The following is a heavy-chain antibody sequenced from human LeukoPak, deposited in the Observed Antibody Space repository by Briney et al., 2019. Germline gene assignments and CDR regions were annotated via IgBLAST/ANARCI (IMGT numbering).Heavy chain of an antibody. D-gene: IGHD1-14*01. CDR1: GFTFSSYA. V-gene: IGHV3-23*01. Sequence: GGSLRLSCAASGFTFSSYAMRWVRQAPGKGLEWVSTIFGSGAGTFYADSVKGRFTISRDNSKNTLYLQMNTLRADDTAVYYCANVDHQSVSVHYWGQGTLVTVSS. CDR2: IFGSGAGT. J-gene: IGHJ4*02. CDR3: ANVDHQSVSVHY.